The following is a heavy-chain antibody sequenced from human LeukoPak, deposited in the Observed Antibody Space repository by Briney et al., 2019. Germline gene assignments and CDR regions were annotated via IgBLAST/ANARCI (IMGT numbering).Heavy chain of an antibody. CDR3: SRSLNY. J-gene: IGHJ4*02. V-gene: IGHV3-7*01. CDR2: IKQDGSEK. CDR1: GFTFSDSW. Sequence: PGGSLRLSCAASGFTFSDSWMDWVPQAPGKGLEWVANIKQDGSEKYYVDSVKGRFTISRDNAKNSLYLQMNSLRAEDTAVYYCSRSLNYWGQGTLVTVSS.